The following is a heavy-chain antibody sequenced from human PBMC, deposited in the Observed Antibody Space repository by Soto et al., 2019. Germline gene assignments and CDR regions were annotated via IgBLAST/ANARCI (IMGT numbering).Heavy chain of an antibody. CDR3: ASSAFGEGNWFDP. D-gene: IGHD3-16*01. J-gene: IGHJ5*02. V-gene: IGHV4-31*03. Sequence: QVQLQESGPGLVKPSQTLSLTCTVSGDSVNSGAYYWSWVRQHPGKGLEWIGYIYDSGSTYYNPSPKSRVTISLDPSRNQFSLKLNSVTVADTAVYYCASSAFGEGNWFDPWGQGTLVTVSS. CDR2: IYDSGST. CDR1: GDSVNSGAYY.